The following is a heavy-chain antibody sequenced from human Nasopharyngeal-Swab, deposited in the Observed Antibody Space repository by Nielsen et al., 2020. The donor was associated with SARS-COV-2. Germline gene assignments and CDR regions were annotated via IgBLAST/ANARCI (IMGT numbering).Heavy chain of an antibody. CDR2: IDAGGGNT. J-gene: IGHJ4*02. CDR3: ADPPFSEY. CDR1: GFTFSTYA. Sequence: GESLKISCAASGFTFSTYAMTWVRQAPGKGLEWVSTIDAGGGNTWYADSAKGRFTISRDNSKSTLYLQMNSLRADDTALYYCADPPFSEYWGQGTLVTVSS. V-gene: IGHV3-23*01.